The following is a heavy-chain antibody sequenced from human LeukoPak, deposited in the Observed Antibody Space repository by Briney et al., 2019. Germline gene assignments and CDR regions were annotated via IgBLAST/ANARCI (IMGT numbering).Heavy chain of an antibody. Sequence: GGSLRLSCAAPGFTFSSYGMHWVRQAPGKGLEWVAVIWYDGSNKYYADSVKGRFTISRDNSKNTLYLQMNSLRAEDTAVYYCARDRRAVANWFDPWGQGTLVTVSS. CDR1: GFTFSSYG. CDR2: IWYDGSNK. J-gene: IGHJ5*02. D-gene: IGHD6-19*01. V-gene: IGHV3-33*01. CDR3: ARDRRAVANWFDP.